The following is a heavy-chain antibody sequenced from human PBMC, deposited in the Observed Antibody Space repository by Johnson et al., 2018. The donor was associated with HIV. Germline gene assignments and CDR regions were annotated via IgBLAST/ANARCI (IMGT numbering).Heavy chain of an antibody. D-gene: IGHD3-22*01. CDR1: GFPFRSYG. CDR3: GGSYYYDSSGYYARNAFDI. V-gene: IGHV3-30*02. Sequence: QVQLVESGGGVVQPGGSLRLSCSASGFPFRSYGMDWVRQAPGKGLEWVAFIRYDGSNKYYADSVKGRFTISRDNSKNTLYLQMNSLRAEDTAVYYCGGSYYYDSSGYYARNAFDIWGQWTMVTVSS. CDR2: IRYDGSNK. J-gene: IGHJ3*02.